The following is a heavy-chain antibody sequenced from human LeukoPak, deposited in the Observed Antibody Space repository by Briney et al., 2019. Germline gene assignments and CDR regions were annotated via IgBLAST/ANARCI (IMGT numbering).Heavy chain of an antibody. CDR3: ASRRAYLGAYIAY. CDR1: GYTFSSYD. Sequence: APVKVSCKASGYTFSSYDINWVRQAPGQGLEWMAWMNPSSGNTGHAQKFQGRVTMTRDTSMSTVYMELSSLRSEDTAVYYCASRRAYLGAYIAYWGQGTLVTVSS. J-gene: IGHJ4*02. CDR2: MNPSSGNT. V-gene: IGHV1-8*01. D-gene: IGHD2-21*01.